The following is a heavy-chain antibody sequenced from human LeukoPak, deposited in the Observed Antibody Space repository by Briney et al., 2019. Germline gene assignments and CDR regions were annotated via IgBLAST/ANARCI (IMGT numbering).Heavy chain of an antibody. J-gene: IGHJ4*02. CDR3: ARGFRGYIDY. CDR1: GDSVSSNSAA. Sequence: SQTLSLTCATSGDSVSSNSAAWNWIRQSPSRGLEWLGRTYQRSKWYNDYSVSVKSRISINPDTSKNQFSLQFDSVTPEDTAVYYCARGFRGYIDYWGQGTLVTVSS. D-gene: IGHD5-12*01. CDR2: TYQRSKWYN. V-gene: IGHV6-1*01.